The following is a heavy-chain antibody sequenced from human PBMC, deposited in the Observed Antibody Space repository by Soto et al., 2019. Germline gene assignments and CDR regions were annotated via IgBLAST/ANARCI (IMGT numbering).Heavy chain of an antibody. CDR3: ARQMSTSATGHWVYYFDS. CDR1: GYSFAGYW. J-gene: IGHJ4*02. V-gene: IGHV5-10-1*01. CDR2: IDPSDSAS. Sequence: GESLKISCKGSGYSFAGYWITWVRQKPGKGLEWMGRIDPSDSASNHSPSFRGHVTISGDRSISTVYLQWNSLQASDTAIYYCARQMSTSATGHWVYYFDSSGQGTLVTVYS. D-gene: IGHD3-9*01.